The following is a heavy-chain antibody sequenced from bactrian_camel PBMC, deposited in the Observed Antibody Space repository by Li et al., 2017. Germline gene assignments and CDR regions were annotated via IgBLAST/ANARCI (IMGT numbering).Heavy chain of an antibody. CDR2: TYGDGSIT. CDR3: AVLGSSAWRW. D-gene: IGHD6*01. J-gene: IGHJ4*01. V-gene: IGHV3-2*01. CDR1: GSSGYKFSSYC. Sequence: HVQLVESGGGLVQPGGSLRLSCAASGSSGYKFSSYCMGWFRQAPGKGLEWVSSTYGDGSITYYADSVKGRFTISRDNAKNSLYLQMNNLKSEDTAVYYCAVLGSSAWRWWGQGTQVTVS.